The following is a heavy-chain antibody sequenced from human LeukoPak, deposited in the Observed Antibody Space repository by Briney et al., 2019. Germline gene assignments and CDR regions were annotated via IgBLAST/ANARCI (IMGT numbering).Heavy chain of an antibody. D-gene: IGHD6-13*01. Sequence: SETLSLTCAVYGGSFSGYYWSWIRQPPGKGLEWIGEINHSGSTNYNPSLKSRVTISVDTSKNQFSLKLSSVTAADTAVYYCASFNSSSAPYYYYYMDVWGKGTTVTVSS. CDR3: ASFNSSSAPYYYYYMDV. CDR2: INHSGST. J-gene: IGHJ6*03. CDR1: GGSFSGYY. V-gene: IGHV4-34*01.